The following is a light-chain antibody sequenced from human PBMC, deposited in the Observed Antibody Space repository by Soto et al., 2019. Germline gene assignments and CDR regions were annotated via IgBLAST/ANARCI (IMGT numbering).Light chain of an antibody. CDR1: QNSSDY. CDR3: QQTYTSPYT. V-gene: IGKV1-39*01. Sequence: DTQMTQSPSSLSASVGDRVTLTCRASQNSSDYLNWYLQRPGEAPRLLIYGASTLHRGVPSRFRGSGSGTDFSLTISTVQPEDFATYFCQQTYTSPYTFGQGTKLDI. CDR2: GAS. J-gene: IGKJ2*01.